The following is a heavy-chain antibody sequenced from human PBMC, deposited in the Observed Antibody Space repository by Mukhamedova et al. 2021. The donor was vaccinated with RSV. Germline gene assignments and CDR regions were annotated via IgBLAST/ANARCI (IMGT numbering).Heavy chain of an antibody. V-gene: IGHV1-69*01. CDR2: IIPIFGTA. D-gene: IGHD2-2*02. J-gene: IGHJ5*02. CDR3: ARGGSGGSSTSCYRYNWFDP. Sequence: EYMGGIIPIFGTANYAQKFQGRVTITADESTSTAYMELSSLRSEDTAVYYCARGGSGGSSTSCYRYNWFDPWGQGTLVTVSS.